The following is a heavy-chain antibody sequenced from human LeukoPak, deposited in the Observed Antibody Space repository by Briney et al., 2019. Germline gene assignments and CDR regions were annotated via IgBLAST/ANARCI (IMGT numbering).Heavy chain of an antibody. CDR1: GFIFSSYA. V-gene: IGHV3-23*01. Sequence: SGGSLRLSCAASGFIFSSYAMSWVRQAPGKGLEWVAAISDSGITTYYADSVKGRFTISRDNSRNTLYLQMNSLRAEDTAVYYCARGSTVFGVGKFDYWGQGTLVTVSS. CDR3: ARGSTVFGVGKFDY. CDR2: ISDSGITT. J-gene: IGHJ4*02. D-gene: IGHD3-3*01.